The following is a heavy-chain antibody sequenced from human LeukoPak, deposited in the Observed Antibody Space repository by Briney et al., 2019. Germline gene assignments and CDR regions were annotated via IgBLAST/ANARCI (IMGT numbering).Heavy chain of an antibody. V-gene: IGHV4-39*01. D-gene: IGHD3-3*01. CDR2: IYYSGST. CDR3: ARVGITIFGVVPNWFDP. J-gene: IGHJ5*02. CDR1: GGSISSSSYY. Sequence: SETPSLTCTVSGGSISSSSYYWGWIRQPPGKGLEWIGSIYYSGSTYYNPPLKSRVTISVDTSKNQFSLKLSSVTAADTAVYYCARVGITIFGVVPNWFDPWGQGTLVTVSS.